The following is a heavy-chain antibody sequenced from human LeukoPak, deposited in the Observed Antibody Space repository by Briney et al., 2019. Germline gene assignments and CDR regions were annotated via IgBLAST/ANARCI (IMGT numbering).Heavy chain of an antibody. CDR3: ARLARGDGYKGYFDY. CDR2: IYPGDSDT. D-gene: IGHD5-24*01. J-gene: IGHJ4*02. Sequence: GESLKISCKGSGYSFTSYWIGWVRPMPGKGLEWMGIIYPGDSDTRYSPSFQGQVTISADKSISTAYLQWSSLKASDTAMYYCARLARGDGYKGYFDYWGQGTLVTVSS. V-gene: IGHV5-51*01. CDR1: GYSFTSYW.